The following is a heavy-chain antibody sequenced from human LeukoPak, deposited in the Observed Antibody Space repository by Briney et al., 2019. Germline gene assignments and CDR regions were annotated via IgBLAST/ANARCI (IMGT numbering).Heavy chain of an antibody. CDR3: ARVGLGYCSSTSCYTDYYYYYMDV. CDR2: ISSSGSTI. V-gene: IGHV3-11*01. CDR1: GFTFSDYY. D-gene: IGHD2-2*02. J-gene: IGHJ6*03. Sequence: GGSLRLSCAASGFTFSDYYMSWIRQAPGKGLEWVSYISSSGSTIYYADSVKGRFTISRDNAKNSLYPQMNSLRAEDTAVYYCARVGLGYCSSTSCYTDYYYYYMDVWGKGTTVTVSS.